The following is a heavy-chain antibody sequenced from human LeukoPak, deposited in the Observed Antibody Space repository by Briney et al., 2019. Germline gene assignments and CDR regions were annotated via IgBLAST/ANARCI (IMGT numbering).Heavy chain of an antibody. V-gene: IGHV3-30*04. CDR2: ISYDGSNK. CDR3: ARGIAVAGTYFDY. J-gene: IGHJ4*02. D-gene: IGHD6-19*01. CDR1: GFTFSSYA. Sequence: GGSLRPSCAASGFTFSSYAMHWVRQAPGKGLEWVAVISYDGSNKYYADSVKGRFTISRDNSKNTLYLQMNSLRAEDTAVYYCARGIAVAGTYFDYWGQGTLVTVSS.